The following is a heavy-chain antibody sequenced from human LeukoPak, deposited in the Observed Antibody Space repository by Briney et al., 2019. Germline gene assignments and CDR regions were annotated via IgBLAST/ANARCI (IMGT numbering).Heavy chain of an antibody. CDR1: GGSISSGSYY. CDR2: IYTSGST. J-gene: IGHJ4*02. CDR3: ARGSYGSGSYYGY. V-gene: IGHV4-61*02. D-gene: IGHD3-10*01. Sequence: SQTLSLTCTVSGGSISSGSYYWSWIRQPAGKGLEWIGRIYTSGSTNYNPSLKSRVTISVDTSKNQFSLKLSSVTAADTAVYYCARGSYGSGSYYGYWGQGTLVTVSP.